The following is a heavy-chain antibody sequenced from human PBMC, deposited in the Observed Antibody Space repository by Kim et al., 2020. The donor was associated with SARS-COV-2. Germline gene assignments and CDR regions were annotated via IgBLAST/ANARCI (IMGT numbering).Heavy chain of an antibody. V-gene: IGHV1-69*13. CDR2: IIPIFGTA. CDR1: GGTFSSYA. J-gene: IGHJ4*02. D-gene: IGHD4-4*01. CDR3: ARRGTVTTGIDY. Sequence: SVKVSCKASGGTFSSYAISWVRQAPGQGLEWMGGIIPIFGTANYAQKFQGRVTITADESTSTAYMELSSLRSEDTAVYYCARRGTVTTGIDYWGQGTLVTVSS.